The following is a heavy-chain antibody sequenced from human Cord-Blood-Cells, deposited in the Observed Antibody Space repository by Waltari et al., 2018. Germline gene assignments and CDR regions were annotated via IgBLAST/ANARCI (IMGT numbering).Heavy chain of an antibody. J-gene: IGHJ4*02. CDR2: IIPNFATG. D-gene: IGHD7-27*01. CDR3: ARDVLGINKHCDY. V-gene: IGHV1-69*06. CDR1: GCTFSSYA. Sequence: QVQLVQSGAEVKKPGSSVKVSCKASGCTFSSYAISWVRQAPGQGVEWIGGIIPNFATGNYDQKFQGRGTITADKSTSTAYMELSSLRSGDTAVYYCARDVLGINKHCDYWGQGTLVTVSS.